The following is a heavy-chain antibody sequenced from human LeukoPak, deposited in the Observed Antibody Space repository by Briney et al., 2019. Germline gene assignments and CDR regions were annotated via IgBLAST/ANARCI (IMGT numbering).Heavy chain of an antibody. V-gene: IGHV4-38-2*01. CDR1: GFSISSNYY. J-gene: IGHJ4*02. CDR3: ARSPDSPDYFDSSGYDY. D-gene: IGHD3-22*01. Sequence: SETLSLTCAVSGFSISSNYYWGWIRQPPGKGLDWIGTIYDSGNTYYNPSFKSRVTISVDTSKNQFSLKLSSVTAADTAVYYCARSPDSPDYFDSSGYDYWGQGTLVTVSS. CDR2: IYDSGNT.